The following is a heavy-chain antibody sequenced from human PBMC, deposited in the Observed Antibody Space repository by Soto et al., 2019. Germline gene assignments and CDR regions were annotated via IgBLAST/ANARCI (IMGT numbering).Heavy chain of an antibody. Sequence: QVQLVQSGPEMKKPGASVEVSCKGSGFIFTNYGFNWVRQAPGQGLEWVGWVSAANGYTRSAQKFQDRLIMTTDSSTNTAYMELRGLGPDDTALYYCAKGRSIAVPEGSWGQGTLVTVSS. CDR3: AKGRSIAVPEGS. CDR1: GFIFTNYG. V-gene: IGHV1-18*01. CDR2: VSAANGYT. D-gene: IGHD6-19*01. J-gene: IGHJ5*02.